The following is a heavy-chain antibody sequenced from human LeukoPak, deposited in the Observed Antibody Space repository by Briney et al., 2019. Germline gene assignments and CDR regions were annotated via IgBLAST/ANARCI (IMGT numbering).Heavy chain of an antibody. CDR1: GFTFDDYA. V-gene: IGHV3-43*02. CDR2: ISGDGGRT. Sequence: GGSLRLSCAASGFTFDDYAMHWVRQAPGKGLEWVSLISGDGGRTYYADSVKGRFTISRDNAKNSLYLQMTSLRAEDTAVYYCARCGTPNNYHYYGLDVWGQGTTVTVSS. D-gene: IGHD5-24*01. CDR3: ARCGTPNNYHYYGLDV. J-gene: IGHJ6*02.